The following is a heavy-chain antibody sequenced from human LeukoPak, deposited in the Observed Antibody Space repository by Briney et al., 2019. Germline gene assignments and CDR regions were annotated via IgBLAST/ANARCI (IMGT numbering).Heavy chain of an antibody. Sequence: ASVKVSCKASGGTFSSYAISWVRQAPGQGLEWMGRIIPILGIASYAQKFQGRVAITADKSTSTAYMELSSLRSEDTAVYYCARDWGSSGTGGYWGQGTLVTVSS. V-gene: IGHV1-69*04. J-gene: IGHJ4*02. CDR2: IIPILGIA. D-gene: IGHD6-25*01. CDR1: GGTFSSYA. CDR3: ARDWGSSGTGGY.